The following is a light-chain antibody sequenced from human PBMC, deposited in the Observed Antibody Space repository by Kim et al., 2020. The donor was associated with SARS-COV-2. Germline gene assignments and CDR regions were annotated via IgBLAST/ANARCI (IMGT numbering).Light chain of an antibody. CDR1: RLRIYD. V-gene: IGLV3-19*01. CDR2: GKN. J-gene: IGLJ3*02. Sequence: ALRQTVKFTFQGDRLRIYDASWYQQKPGQAHVLVIYGKNNRPSGIPDRFSGSSSGNTASLTIPGAQAEEEADYYCNSRDSSGNHLVFGGGTQLTVL. CDR3: NSRDSSGNHLV.